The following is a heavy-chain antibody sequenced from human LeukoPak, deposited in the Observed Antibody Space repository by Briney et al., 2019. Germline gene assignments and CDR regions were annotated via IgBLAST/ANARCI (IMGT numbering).Heavy chain of an antibody. CDR3: ARTTRRDYYGSGSRQAFDY. J-gene: IGHJ4*02. V-gene: IGHV4-39*01. CDR1: GGSISSSSYY. D-gene: IGHD3-10*01. Sequence: SETLSLTCTVSGGSISSSSYYWGWIRQPPGKGLEWIGSIYYSGSTYYNPSLKSRVTISVDTSKNQFSLKLSSVTAADTAVYYCARTTRRDYYGSGSRQAFDYWGQGTLVTVSS. CDR2: IYYSGST.